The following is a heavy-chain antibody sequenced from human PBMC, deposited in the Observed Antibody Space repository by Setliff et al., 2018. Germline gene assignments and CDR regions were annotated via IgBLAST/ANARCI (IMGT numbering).Heavy chain of an antibody. D-gene: IGHD3-22*01. CDR2: INPSSGRP. CDR3: ARDVFPYHYEGAFDI. Sequence: ASVKVSCKASGYTFTSHYMHWVRQAPGLGLEWMGTINPSSGRPSYAQKFQGRVTMTSDTSTSTVYMDMSSLRSEDTAVYYCARDVFPYHYEGAFDIWGQGTMVTVSS. V-gene: IGHV1-46*01. J-gene: IGHJ3*02. CDR1: GYTFTSHY.